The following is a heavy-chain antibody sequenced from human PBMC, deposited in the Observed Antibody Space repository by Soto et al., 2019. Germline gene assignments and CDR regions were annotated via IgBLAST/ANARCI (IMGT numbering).Heavy chain of an antibody. V-gene: IGHV4-59*01. CDR3: ARETNRYFDY. CDR2: IEYSGIT. Sequence: SETLSLTCTVSGGSISGYYWSWIRQPPGKGLQLIGSIEYSGITYYNPSLNSRVTTSVDMSKNQFSLKLSSVTAADTAVYYCARETNRYFDYWGQGTLVTVSS. J-gene: IGHJ4*02. CDR1: GGSISGYY.